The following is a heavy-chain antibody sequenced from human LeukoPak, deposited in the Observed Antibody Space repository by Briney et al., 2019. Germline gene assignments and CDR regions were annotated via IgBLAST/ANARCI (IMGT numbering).Heavy chain of an antibody. CDR1: GYTFTSYD. CDR2: MNPNSGNT. D-gene: IGHD2-2*01. Sequence: ASVKVSCKASGYTFTSYDINWVRQATGQGLEWMGWMNPNSGNTGYAQKFQGRVTMTRNTSISTAYMELSSLRSEDTAVYYCARVRTGGYCSSTSCYKYNWFDPWGQGTLVTVSS. V-gene: IGHV1-8*01. J-gene: IGHJ5*02. CDR3: ARVRTGGYCSSTSCYKYNWFDP.